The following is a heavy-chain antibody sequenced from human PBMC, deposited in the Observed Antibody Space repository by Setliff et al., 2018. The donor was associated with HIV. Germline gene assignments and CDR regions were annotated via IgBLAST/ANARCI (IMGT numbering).Heavy chain of an antibody. J-gene: IGHJ6*03. CDR1: GGSLSSGYDY. CDR2: IYSAGST. V-gene: IGHV4-61*09. CDR3: VRAYSGVYPDFSFYIDV. D-gene: IGHD5-12*01. Sequence: PSETLSLTCTVSGGSLSSGYDYWTWIRQPAGKGLEWIGHIYSAGSTNSNPTLTSRVTMSVDMSKNQFSLKLRSVTAAAMAVYYCVRAYSGVYPDFSFYIDVWGKGTLVTVSS.